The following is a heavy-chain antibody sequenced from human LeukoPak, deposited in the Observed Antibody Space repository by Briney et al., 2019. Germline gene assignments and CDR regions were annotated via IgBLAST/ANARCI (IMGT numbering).Heavy chain of an antibody. V-gene: IGHV1-24*01. Sequence: ASVKVSCKVSGYTLTELSMNWVRQAPGKGLEWMGGFDPEDGETIYAQKFQGRVTMTEDTSTDTAYMELSSLRSEDTAVYYCATVLGYCSGGSCYSEGVSYFDYWGQGTLVTVSS. D-gene: IGHD2-15*01. CDR3: ATVLGYCSGGSCYSEGVSYFDY. J-gene: IGHJ4*02. CDR1: GYTLTELS. CDR2: FDPEDGET.